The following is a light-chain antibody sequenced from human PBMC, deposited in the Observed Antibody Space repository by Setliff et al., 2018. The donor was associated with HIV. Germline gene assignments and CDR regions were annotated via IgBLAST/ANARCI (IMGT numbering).Light chain of an antibody. Sequence: QTVVTQAPSFSVSPGGTVTVTCGLSSGSVSTSYYHSWYQQTPGQAPRTLIYRTNTRSSGVPDRFSGSILGNKAALTITGAQADDESDYYCVLYMGSGIWVFGGGTKGTV. V-gene: IGLV8-61*01. CDR2: RTN. CDR3: VLYMGSGIWV. CDR1: SGSVSTSYY. J-gene: IGLJ3*02.